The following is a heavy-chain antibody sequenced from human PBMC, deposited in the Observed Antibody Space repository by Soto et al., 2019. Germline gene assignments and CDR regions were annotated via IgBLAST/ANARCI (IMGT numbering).Heavy chain of an antibody. Sequence: PSETLSLTCAVYGGSFSGYYWSWIRPPPGRGLEWIGEINHSGSTNYNPSLKSRVTISVDTSKNQFSLKLSSVTAADTAVYYCARGLDDYGDYVWITGDTSVWFDPWGQGTLVTVSS. CDR1: GGSFSGYY. V-gene: IGHV4-34*01. CDR3: ARGLDDYGDYVWITGDTSVWFDP. J-gene: IGHJ5*02. CDR2: INHSGST. D-gene: IGHD4-17*01.